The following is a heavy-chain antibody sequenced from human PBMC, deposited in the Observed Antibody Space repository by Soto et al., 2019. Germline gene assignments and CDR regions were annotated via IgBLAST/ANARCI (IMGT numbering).Heavy chain of an antibody. CDR3: ARQHYFDSSVNWFDP. CDR2: IYYSGST. CDR1: GGSISSSNYY. D-gene: IGHD3-22*01. J-gene: IGHJ5*02. V-gene: IGHV4-39*01. Sequence: SETLSLTCTVFGGSISSSNYYWVWIRQPPGKGLDWIGSIYYSGSTYYNSSLKSRVTISVDTSKNQFSLKLSSVTAADTAVYYCARQHYFDSSVNWFDPWGQGTLVTVPS.